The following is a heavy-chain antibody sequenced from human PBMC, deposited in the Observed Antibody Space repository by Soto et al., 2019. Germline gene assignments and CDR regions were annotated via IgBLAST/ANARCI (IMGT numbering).Heavy chain of an antibody. CDR1: GGSLSGYY. CDR2: INHSGRT. Sequence: PSETLSLTCAVYGGSLSGYYWSWIRQPPGKGLEWIGEINHSGRTRYNPSLKSRVTISVDTPKNQLSLKLSSVTAADTAVYYCARGFCSGGSCYSRSYYYGMDVWGQGTTVTVSS. D-gene: IGHD2-15*01. J-gene: IGHJ6*02. V-gene: IGHV4-34*01. CDR3: ARGFCSGGSCYSRSYYYGMDV.